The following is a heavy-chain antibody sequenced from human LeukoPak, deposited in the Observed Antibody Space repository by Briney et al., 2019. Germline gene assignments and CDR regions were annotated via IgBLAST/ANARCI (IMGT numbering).Heavy chain of an antibody. D-gene: IGHD5-18*01. CDR3: ASRGYSYGFGY. CDR1: GGSISSGGYS. J-gene: IGHJ4*02. V-gene: IGHV4-30-2*01. Sequence: SETLSHTCAVSGGSISSGGYSWSWIRQPPGKGLEWIGYIYHSGSTYYNPSLKSRVTISVDRSKNQFSLKLSSVTAADTAVYYCASRGYSYGFGYWGQGTLVTVSS. CDR2: IYHSGST.